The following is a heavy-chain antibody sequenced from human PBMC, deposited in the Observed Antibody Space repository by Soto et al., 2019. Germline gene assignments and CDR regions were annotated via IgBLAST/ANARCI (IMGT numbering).Heavy chain of an antibody. CDR2: AYYRSKWYN. V-gene: IGHV6-1*01. J-gene: IGHJ5*02. Sequence: PSQTLSLTCAISGDSVSSNSAAWNLIRQSPSRGLEWLGRAYYRSKWYNDYAVSVKSRITINPDTSKNQFSLQLNSVTPEDTAVYYCARSIAARRVYWFDPWGQGTLVTVSS. CDR1: GDSVSSNSAA. D-gene: IGHD6-6*01. CDR3: ARSIAARRVYWFDP.